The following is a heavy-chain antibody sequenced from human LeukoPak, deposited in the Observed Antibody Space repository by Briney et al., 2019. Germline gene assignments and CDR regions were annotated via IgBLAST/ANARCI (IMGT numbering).Heavy chain of an antibody. V-gene: IGHV4-59*08. CDR1: GGSLSSYY. D-gene: IGHD4-17*01. CDR3: ARLSSGRIYGDYGGTHNWFDP. CDR2: IYYSGST. J-gene: IGHJ5*02. Sequence: PSETLSLTCTVSGGSLSSYYWSWLRQPPGKGLEWIGYIYYSGSTNYNPSLKSRVTISVDTSKNQFSLKLSSVTAADTAVYYCARLSSGRIYGDYGGTHNWFDPWGQGTLVTVSS.